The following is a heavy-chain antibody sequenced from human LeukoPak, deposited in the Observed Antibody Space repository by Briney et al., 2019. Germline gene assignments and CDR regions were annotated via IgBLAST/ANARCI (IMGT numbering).Heavy chain of an antibody. CDR1: GFTFSSYW. Sequence: GGSLRLSCAASGFTFSSYWMHWVRQAPGKGLVWVSRINSDGSSTSYADSVKGRFTISRDNAKNTLYLQMSSLRAEDTAVYYCARDSRYDFWSGLPNWFDPWGQGTLVTVSS. J-gene: IGHJ5*02. D-gene: IGHD3-3*01. V-gene: IGHV3-74*01. CDR3: ARDSRYDFWSGLPNWFDP. CDR2: INSDGSST.